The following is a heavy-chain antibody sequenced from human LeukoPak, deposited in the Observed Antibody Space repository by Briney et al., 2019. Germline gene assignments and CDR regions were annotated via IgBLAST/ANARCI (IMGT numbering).Heavy chain of an antibody. J-gene: IGHJ3*02. Sequence: GGSLRLACAASGFIFDNYDMNWVRQVAGKGLEWVAGINWNGGTTRYGDSVKGRVTASRDSAKNSLYLQMNSLRAEDTALYYCAREGSRSDDAFDIWGQGTMVIVSS. CDR1: GFIFDNYD. CDR3: AREGSRSDDAFDI. D-gene: IGHD1-26*01. V-gene: IGHV3-20*04. CDR2: INWNGGTT.